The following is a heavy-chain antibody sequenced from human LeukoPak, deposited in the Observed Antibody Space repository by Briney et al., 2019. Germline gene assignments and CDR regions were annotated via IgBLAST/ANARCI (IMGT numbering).Heavy chain of an antibody. CDR1: GFTFSRHN. D-gene: IGHD2-15*01. J-gene: IGHJ4*02. CDR3: ARDVVVVVATDSNFDY. V-gene: IGHV3-21*01. CDR2: ISTSSSYI. Sequence: GGSLRLSCAASGFTFSRHNMNWVRQAPVKGLEWVSSISTSSSYIYYADSVKGRFTISRDNAKNSLYLQMNSLRPEDTAVYYCARDVVVVVATDSNFDYWGQGTLVTVSS.